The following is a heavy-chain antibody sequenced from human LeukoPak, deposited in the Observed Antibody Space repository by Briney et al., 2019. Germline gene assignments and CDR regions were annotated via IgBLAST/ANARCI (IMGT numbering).Heavy chain of an antibody. CDR1: GFTVSNNY. J-gene: IGHJ6*02. CDR3: VRVSGDEAYCGGDCLLGGLDV. Sequence: GGSLRLSCAASGFTVSNNYMSWVRQAPGKGLEWVSSISSSSGYIYYVDSVKGRFTISRDNAKNSLYLQMNSLRAEDTAVYYCVRVSGDEAYCGGDCLLGGLDVWGQGTTVTVSS. CDR2: ISSSSGYI. V-gene: IGHV3-21*01. D-gene: IGHD2-21*02.